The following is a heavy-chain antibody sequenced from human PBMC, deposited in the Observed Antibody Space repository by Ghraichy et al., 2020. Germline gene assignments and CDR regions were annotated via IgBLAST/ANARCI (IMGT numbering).Heavy chain of an antibody. V-gene: IGHV3-43*01. Sequence: GGSLRLSCAASGFTFAAYSMHWVRQAPGKGLEWVSLITFDGASTFYADSVKDRFTISRDNSRNSLYLQLNNLRTEDTAFYYCAKDLSREYTDYGFDYWGRGTLVTVSS. CDR3: AKDLSREYTDYGFDY. CDR2: ITFDGAST. J-gene: IGHJ4*02. D-gene: IGHD4-17*01. CDR1: GFTFAAYS.